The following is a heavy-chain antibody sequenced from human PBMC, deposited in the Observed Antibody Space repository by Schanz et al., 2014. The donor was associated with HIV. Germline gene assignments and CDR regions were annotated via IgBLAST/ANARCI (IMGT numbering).Heavy chain of an antibody. CDR1: GFIFSRYA. CDR2: IWYDGSKE. J-gene: IGHJ1*01. Sequence: QVQLVESGGGVVQPGRSLRLSCAASGFIFSRYAMHWVRQAPGKGLEWVAVIWYDGSKEYYEDSVKGRFTISRDNSNKTLFLQTNSLRAEDTAVYYCAKDPYQGSSGWLDWGQGTLVTVSS. D-gene: IGHD6-19*01. V-gene: IGHV3-33*06. CDR3: AKDPYQGSSGWLD.